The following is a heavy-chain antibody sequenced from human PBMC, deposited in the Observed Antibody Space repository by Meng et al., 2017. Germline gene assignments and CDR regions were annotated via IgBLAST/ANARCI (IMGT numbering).Heavy chain of an antibody. CDR2: ISGSGGST. V-gene: IGHV3-23*01. D-gene: IGHD6-13*01. CDR1: GFTFSSYA. J-gene: IGHJ4*02. CDR3: ARDPPAAGTC. Sequence: GESLKISCAASGFTFSSYAMRWVRQAPGKGLEWVSAISGSGGSTYYADSVKGRFTISRDNSKNTLYLQMNSLRAEDTAVYYCARDPPAAGTCWGQGTLVTVSS.